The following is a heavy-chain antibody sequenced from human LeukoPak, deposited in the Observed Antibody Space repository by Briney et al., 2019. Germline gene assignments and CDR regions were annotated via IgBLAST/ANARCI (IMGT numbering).Heavy chain of an antibody. V-gene: IGHV1-58*02. J-gene: IGHJ5*02. Sequence: GASVKVSCKASGFTFTSSAMQWVRQARGQRLEWIGWIVVGSGNTNYAQKFQERVTITRDMSTSTAYMELSSLRSEDTAVYYCAAVSPLGGIEGSSWSWNWFDPWGQGTLVTVSS. CDR3: AAVSPLGGIEGSSWSWNWFDP. D-gene: IGHD6-13*01. CDR2: IVVGSGNT. CDR1: GFTFTSSA.